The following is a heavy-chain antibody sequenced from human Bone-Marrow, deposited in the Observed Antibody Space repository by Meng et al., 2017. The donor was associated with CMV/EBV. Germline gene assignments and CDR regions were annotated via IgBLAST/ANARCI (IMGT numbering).Heavy chain of an antibody. Sequence: SETLSLTCAAYGGSFSGYYWSWIRQPPGKGLEWIGEINHSGSTNYNPSLKSRVTISVDTSKNQFSLKLSSVTAADTAVYYCARIVGATTRWYYYYGMDVWGQGTTVTVSS. CDR3: ARIVGATTRWYYYYGMDV. V-gene: IGHV4-34*01. CDR1: GGSFSGYY. CDR2: INHSGST. D-gene: IGHD1-26*01. J-gene: IGHJ6*02.